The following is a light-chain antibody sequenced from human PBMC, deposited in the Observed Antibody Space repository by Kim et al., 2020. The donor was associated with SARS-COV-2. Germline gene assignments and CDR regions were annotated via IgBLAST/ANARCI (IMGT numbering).Light chain of an antibody. V-gene: IGKV3-20*01. CDR1: QRLSSSY. J-gene: IGKJ2*01. Sequence: SPRERATLSCRASQRLSSSYLAWFQHKPGQAPRLLIYGASNRATGFSDRFSGGGSGTDFTLTISRLEPEDFAVYYCQQYGSSPYTFGQGTKLEI. CDR3: QQYGSSPYT. CDR2: GAS.